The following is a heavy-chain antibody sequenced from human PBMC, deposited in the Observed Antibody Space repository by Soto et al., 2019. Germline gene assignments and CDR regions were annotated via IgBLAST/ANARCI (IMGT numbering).Heavy chain of an antibody. CDR3: ARRYSGYGDY. CDR1: GGSITSYY. V-gene: IGHV4-59*08. Sequence: PSETMSLTCTVSGGSITSYYWSLIRQPPGKGLEWIGYIYFSGSANYNPSLKSRVTISVDTSKNQFSLKLSSVTAADTAVYYCARRYSGYGDYWGQGTLVTVSS. D-gene: IGHD5-12*01. J-gene: IGHJ4*02. CDR2: IYFSGSA.